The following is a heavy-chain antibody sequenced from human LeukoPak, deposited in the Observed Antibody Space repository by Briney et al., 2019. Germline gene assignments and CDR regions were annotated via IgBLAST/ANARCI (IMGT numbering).Heavy chain of an antibody. CDR3: ARDTPLVGAMPAADAFDI. D-gene: IGHD1-26*01. CDR2: IKQDGSEK. Sequence: GGSLRLSCAASGFTFSSYWMSWVRQAPGKGLEWVANIKQDGSEKYYVDSVKGRFTISRDNAKNSLYLQMNSLRAEDTAVYYCARDTPLVGAMPAADAFDIWGQGAMVTVSS. J-gene: IGHJ3*02. CDR1: GFTFSSYW. V-gene: IGHV3-7*01.